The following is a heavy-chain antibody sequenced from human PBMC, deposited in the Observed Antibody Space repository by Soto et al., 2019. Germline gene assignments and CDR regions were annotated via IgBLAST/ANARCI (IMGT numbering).Heavy chain of an antibody. CDR1: GGTFSSYA. Sequence: QVQLVQSGAEVKKPGSSVKVSCKASGGTFSSYAISWVRQAPGQGLEWMGGIIPIFGTANYAQKFQGRVTXTXEXXTSTADMELSSLRSEDTAVYYCASNLVGSTLGPDYWGQGALGTVSS. CDR3: ASNLVGSTLGPDY. D-gene: IGHD3-16*02. CDR2: IIPIFGTA. J-gene: IGHJ4*02. V-gene: IGHV1-69*05.